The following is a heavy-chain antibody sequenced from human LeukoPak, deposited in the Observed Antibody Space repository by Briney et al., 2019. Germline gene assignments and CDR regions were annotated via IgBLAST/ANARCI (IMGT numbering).Heavy chain of an antibody. J-gene: IGHJ6*03. CDR1: GGSISSSSYY. V-gene: IGHV4-39*01. D-gene: IGHD6-19*01. Sequence: SETLSLTCTVSGGSISSSSYYWGWLRQPPGKGLEWIGSIYYSGSTYYNPSLKSRVTISVDTSKNQFSLKLSSVTAADTAVYYCARQVAGWGNYYYMDVWGKGTTVTVSS. CDR3: ARQVAGWGNYYYMDV. CDR2: IYYSGST.